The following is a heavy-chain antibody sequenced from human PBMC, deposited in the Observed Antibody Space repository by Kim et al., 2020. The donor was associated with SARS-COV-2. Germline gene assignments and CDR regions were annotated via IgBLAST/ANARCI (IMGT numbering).Heavy chain of an antibody. CDR3: VKNGSRRIVYDRIYFGH. D-gene: IGHD3-3*01. Sequence: GGSLRLSCALSGFTLNTYGVHWVRQAPGKGLEWVAVISQNGRTIDYAESVKGRFTISSDDSKRTIYLQMNSLRPDDAALYYCVKNGSRRIVYDRIYFGH. V-gene: IGHV3-30*18. CDR1: GFTLNTYG. CDR2: ISQNGRTI. J-gene: IGHJ4*01.